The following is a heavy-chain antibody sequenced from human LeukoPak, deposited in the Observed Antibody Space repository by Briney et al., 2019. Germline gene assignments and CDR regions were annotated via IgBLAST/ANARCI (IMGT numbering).Heavy chain of an antibody. Sequence: GASVKVSCKASGGTFSSYAISWVRQAPGQGLEWMGRIIPILGIANYAQKFQGRVTITADKSTSTAYMELSSLRSEDTAVYYCARTPGIAAAAGYWGQGTLVTVSS. V-gene: IGHV1-69*04. CDR3: ARTPGIAAAAGY. D-gene: IGHD6-13*01. J-gene: IGHJ4*02. CDR2: IIPILGIA. CDR1: GGTFSSYA.